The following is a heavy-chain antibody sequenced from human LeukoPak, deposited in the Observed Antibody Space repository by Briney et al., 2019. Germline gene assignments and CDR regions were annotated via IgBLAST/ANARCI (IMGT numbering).Heavy chain of an antibody. J-gene: IGHJ4*02. CDR2: IYSNSGGA. Sequence: ASVKVSFKASGYTFTIYYIHWVRQAPGQGLEGMGSIYSNSGGANFAQNFQGSVAMTRDTSSSTAYLEQTRLRSDDTAVYYYAREGKIVGAAFDHWGQGTLVTVSS. CDR1: GYTFTIYY. D-gene: IGHD1-26*01. V-gene: IGHV1-2*02. CDR3: AREGKIVGAAFDH.